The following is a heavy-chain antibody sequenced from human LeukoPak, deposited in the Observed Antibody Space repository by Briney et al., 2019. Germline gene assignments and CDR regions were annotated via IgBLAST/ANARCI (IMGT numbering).Heavy chain of an antibody. V-gene: IGHV3-23*01. CDR3: AKVGDRYCSGGSCATGY. Sequence: PGGSLRLSCAASGFTFSSYAMSWVRQAPGKGLEWVSAISGSGGSTYYADSVKGRFTISRDNSKNTLYLQMNSLRAEDTAVYYCAKVGDRYCSGGSCATGYWGQGTLVTVSS. CDR1: GFTFSSYA. J-gene: IGHJ4*02. D-gene: IGHD2-15*01. CDR2: ISGSGGST.